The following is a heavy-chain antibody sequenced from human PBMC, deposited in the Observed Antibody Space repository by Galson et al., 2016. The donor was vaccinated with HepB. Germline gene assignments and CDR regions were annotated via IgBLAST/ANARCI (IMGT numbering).Heavy chain of an antibody. D-gene: IGHD6-13*01. Sequence: SLRLSCAGSGFTFRSYSMNWVRQAPGKGLEWVSYISRDSSTTHYADSVKGRFTISRDNAQNSLYLQLNSLRDEDTAVYYCARTYSSTWLDAVDIWGQGTMVTVSS. V-gene: IGHV3-48*02. J-gene: IGHJ3*02. CDR1: GFTFRSYS. CDR3: ARTYSSTWLDAVDI. CDR2: ISRDSSTT.